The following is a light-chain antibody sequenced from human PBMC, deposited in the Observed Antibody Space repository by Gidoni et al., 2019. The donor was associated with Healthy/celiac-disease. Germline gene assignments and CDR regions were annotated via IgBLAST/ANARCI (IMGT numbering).Light chain of an antibody. V-gene: IGLV3-9*01. Sequence: SYELTPPLSVSVALGQTARITCGGNNIGSKNVHWYQQKPGQAPVPVIYRDSNRPSGIPERFSGSNSGNTATLTISRAQAGDEADYYCQVWDSSTVVFGGGTKLTVL. CDR2: RDS. CDR1: NIGSKN. J-gene: IGLJ2*01. CDR3: QVWDSSTVV.